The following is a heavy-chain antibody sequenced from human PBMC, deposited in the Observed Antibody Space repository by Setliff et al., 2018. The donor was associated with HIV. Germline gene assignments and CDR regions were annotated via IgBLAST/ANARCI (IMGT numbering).Heavy chain of an antibody. Sequence: SETLSLTCDVSGDSIISGDFFWSWIRQSPGKGLEWIGYVYFSSSATHNPSLKSPVSISVDTSKNQFYLTLSSVTAADTAVYYCARGRVFCDGDSCYHFDYWGQGVLVTVSS. CDR2: VYFSSSA. D-gene: IGHD2-21*02. CDR1: GDSIISGDFF. J-gene: IGHJ4*02. CDR3: ARGRVFCDGDSCYHFDY. V-gene: IGHV4-31*11.